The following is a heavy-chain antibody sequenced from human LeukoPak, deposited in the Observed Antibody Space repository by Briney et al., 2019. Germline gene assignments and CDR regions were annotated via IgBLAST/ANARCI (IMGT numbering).Heavy chain of an antibody. V-gene: IGHV4-61*01. CDR1: GDSVNSATFY. J-gene: IGHJ3*02. CDR2: SYNRGNT. Sequence: SETLSLTCTVSGDSVNSATFYWAWIRQSPGKGLELIGYSYNRGNTYYNPSLNSRVTISVDTSKNQFSLKLRSVTAADSAVYYCARDFWAATGAFEIWGQGASVTVSS. CDR3: ARDFWAATGAFEI. D-gene: IGHD3/OR15-3a*01.